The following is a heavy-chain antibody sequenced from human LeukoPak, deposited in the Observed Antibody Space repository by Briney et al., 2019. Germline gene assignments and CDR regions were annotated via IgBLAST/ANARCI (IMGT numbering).Heavy chain of an antibody. CDR2: VSGSGGST. V-gene: IGHV3-23*01. D-gene: IGHD4-23*01. Sequence: PGGSLSLSCAASGFTLSSHAMSWVPQAPGKGLECVSVVSGSGGSTYYADPVKGRFTISRDNSKNTLYLQMNSLRAEDTVVYDCAREKTVVTPYYSGMDVWGQGPTVTVSS. CDR3: AREKTVVTPYYSGMDV. J-gene: IGHJ6*02. CDR1: GFTLSSHA.